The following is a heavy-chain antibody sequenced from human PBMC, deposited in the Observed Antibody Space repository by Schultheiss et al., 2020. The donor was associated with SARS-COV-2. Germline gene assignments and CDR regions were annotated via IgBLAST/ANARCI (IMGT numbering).Heavy chain of an antibody. CDR3: ARDLSVIVTTPPGY. CDR1: GYTFTGYY. CDR2: INPNSGGT. J-gene: IGHJ4*02. Sequence: ASVKVSCKASGYTFTGYYMHWVRQAPGQGLEWMGWINPNSGGTNYAQEFQGRVTMTRDTSISTAYMELRRLRSDDTAVYYCARDLSVIVTTPPGYWGQGALVTVSS. V-gene: IGHV1-2*02. D-gene: IGHD3-22*01.